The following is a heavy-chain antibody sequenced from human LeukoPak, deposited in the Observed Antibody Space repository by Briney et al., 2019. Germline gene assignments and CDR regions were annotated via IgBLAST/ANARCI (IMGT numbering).Heavy chain of an antibody. J-gene: IGHJ4*02. V-gene: IGHV4-34*01. Sequence: SETLSLTCAVYGGSFSGYYWSWIRQPPGKGLEWIGEINHSGSTNYNPSLKSRVTISVDTSKNQFSLKLSSVTAADMAVYYCATRQGYWGQGTLVTVSS. CDR2: INHSGST. CDR1: GGSFSGYY. CDR3: ATRQGY.